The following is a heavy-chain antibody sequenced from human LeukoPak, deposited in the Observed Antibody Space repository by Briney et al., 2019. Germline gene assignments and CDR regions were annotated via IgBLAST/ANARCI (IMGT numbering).Heavy chain of an antibody. V-gene: IGHV3-23*01. CDR2: ISGSGGST. D-gene: IGHD6-19*01. J-gene: IGHJ3*02. CDR1: GYSISSGYY. Sequence: ETLSLTCTVSGYSISSGYYWGRIRQPPGKGLEWVSAISGSGGSTYYADSVKGRFTISRDNSKNTLYLQMNSLRAEDTAVYYCAKSLEKYDAVVDAFDIWGQGTMVTVSS. CDR3: AKSLEKYDAVVDAFDI.